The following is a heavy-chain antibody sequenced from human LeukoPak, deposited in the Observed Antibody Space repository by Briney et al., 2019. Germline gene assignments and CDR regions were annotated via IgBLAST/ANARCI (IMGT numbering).Heavy chain of an antibody. CDR3: AQDRFVSSGRDDY. D-gene: IGHD6-19*01. V-gene: IGHV3-23*01. CDR1: GSTFSSYA. Sequence: GGSLRLSCAASGSTFSSYAMSWVRQAPGKGLEWVSGISGSGENTYYVDSVKGRFTISRDNSKNTLYLQMTNLRVEDTAVYFCAQDRFVSSGRDDYWGQGTLVTVSS. J-gene: IGHJ4*02. CDR2: ISGSGENT.